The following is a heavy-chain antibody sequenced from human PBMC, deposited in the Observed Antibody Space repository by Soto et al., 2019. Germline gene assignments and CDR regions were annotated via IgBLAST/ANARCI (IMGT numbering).Heavy chain of an antibody. CDR1: GYTFTSYA. D-gene: IGHD1-1*01. CDR3: ARTTSGNYFDS. Sequence: ASVKVSCKASGYTFTSYAMHWVRQAPGQRLEWMGWINAGNGNTKYSQKFQGRVTLTRDTSASTVYMQLSSLTSEDTAMYYCARTTSGNYFDSWGQGTLVTVSS. CDR2: INAGNGNT. J-gene: IGHJ4*02. V-gene: IGHV1-3*01.